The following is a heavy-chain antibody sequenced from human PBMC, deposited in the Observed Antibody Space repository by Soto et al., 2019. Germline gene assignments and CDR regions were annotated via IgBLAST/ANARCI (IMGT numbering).Heavy chain of an antibody. D-gene: IGHD1-7*01. Sequence: ASVKVSCKASGYTFTGYYMHWVRQAPGQGLEWMGWINPNSGGTNYAQKFQGRVTMTRDTSISTAYMELSRLRSDDTAVYYCARPLTGTTNDAFDIWGQGTMVTVSS. CDR2: INPNSGGT. V-gene: IGHV1-2*02. CDR3: ARPLTGTTNDAFDI. J-gene: IGHJ3*02. CDR1: GYTFTGYY.